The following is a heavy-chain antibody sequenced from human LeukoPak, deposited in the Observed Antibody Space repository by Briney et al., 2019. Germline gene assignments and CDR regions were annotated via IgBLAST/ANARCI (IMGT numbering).Heavy chain of an antibody. CDR1: GFTVSGNY. D-gene: IGHD6-13*01. J-gene: IGHJ4*02. CDR2: IYSGGNT. V-gene: IGHV3-53*01. Sequence: GGSLRLSCAASGFTVSGNYMSWVRQAPGKGLEWVSVIYSGGNTYYADSVKGRFAISRDDSENTLYFQMNNLRAEDTAVYYCARVRPSSWYYFDYWGQGTLVTVSS. CDR3: ARVRPSSWYYFDY.